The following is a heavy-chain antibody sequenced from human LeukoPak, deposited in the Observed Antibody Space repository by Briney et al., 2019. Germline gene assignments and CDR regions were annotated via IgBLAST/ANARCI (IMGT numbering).Heavy chain of an antibody. D-gene: IGHD2-8*01. J-gene: IGHJ4*02. CDR1: GGTFSSYA. V-gene: IGHV1-69*06. CDR2: IIPIFGTA. CDR3: ARDVKMGFDY. Sequence: SVKVSCKASGGTFSSYAISWVRQAPGQGLEWMGGIIPIFGTANSAQKFQGRVTITADKSTSTAYMERSSIRSEDTAVYYCARDVKMGFDYWGQGTLVTVSS.